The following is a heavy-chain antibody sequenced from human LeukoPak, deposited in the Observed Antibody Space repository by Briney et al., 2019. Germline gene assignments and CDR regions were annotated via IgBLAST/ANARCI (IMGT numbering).Heavy chain of an antibody. Sequence: GRSLRLSCAASGFSFSSFAIHWVRQAPGKGLEWVAVISFDGRTKKYADSVKGRFTISRDDSKNTLYLQMNSLRAEDTAVYYCVKHGYSSGWPQVPCDYWGQGTLVTVSS. CDR2: ISFDGRTK. CDR3: VKHGYSSGWPQVPCDY. V-gene: IGHV3-30*18. CDR1: GFSFSSFA. D-gene: IGHD6-19*01. J-gene: IGHJ4*02.